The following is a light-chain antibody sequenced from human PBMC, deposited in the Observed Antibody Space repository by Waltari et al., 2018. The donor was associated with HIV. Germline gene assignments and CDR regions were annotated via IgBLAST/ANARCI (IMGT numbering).Light chain of an antibody. CDR2: RAS. V-gene: IGKV3-15*01. Sequence: EIVMTQSPATLSLSPGERVTLSCRASQRISSNLVWYQQKPGQAPTPLIYRASTRATGIPDRFSGSGSGTEFTLTISSLQSEDFAVYYCQQYNNFPRTFGGGTKVEIK. CDR3: QQYNNFPRT. CDR1: QRISSN. J-gene: IGKJ4*01.